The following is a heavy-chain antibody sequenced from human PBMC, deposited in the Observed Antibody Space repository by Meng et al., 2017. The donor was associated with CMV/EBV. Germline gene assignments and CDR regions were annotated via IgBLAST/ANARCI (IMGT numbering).Heavy chain of an antibody. J-gene: IGHJ6*02. V-gene: IGHV1-69*05. Sequence: SVKVSCKASGGTFSSYAISWVRQAPGQGLEWMGGIIPIFGTANYAQKFQGRVTITTDESTSTAYMELSSLRSEDTAVYYCARGYDLWSGPTRTYYYYGMDVWGQGTTVTVSS. CDR2: IIPIFGTA. CDR1: GGTFSSYA. D-gene: IGHD3-3*01. CDR3: ARGYDLWSGPTRTYYYYGMDV.